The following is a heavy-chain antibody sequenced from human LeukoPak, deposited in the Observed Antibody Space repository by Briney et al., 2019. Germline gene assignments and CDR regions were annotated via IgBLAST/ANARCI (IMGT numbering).Heavy chain of an antibody. J-gene: IGHJ4*02. Sequence: PGRSLRLSCAVSGFTFSSYGMHWVRQAPGKGLEWVAVIWYDGSNRYYADSVKGRFTISRDNSKNTLYLQMNSLRAEDTAVYYCARDGVAGKFDYWGQGTLVTVSS. CDR1: GFTFSSYG. D-gene: IGHD6-19*01. CDR3: ARDGVAGKFDY. CDR2: IWYDGSNR. V-gene: IGHV3-33*01.